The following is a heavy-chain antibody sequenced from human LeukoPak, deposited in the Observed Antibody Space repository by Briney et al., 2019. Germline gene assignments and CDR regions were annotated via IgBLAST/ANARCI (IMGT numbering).Heavy chain of an antibody. J-gene: IGHJ5*02. V-gene: IGHV4-39*01. CDR3: ARPAGRAYCGGDCVRHWFDP. CDR2: IYYSGST. Sequence: KPSETLSLTCTVSGGSISSSSYSWGWIRQPPGKGLEWIGSIYYSGSTYYNPSLKSRVTISVDTSKNQFSLKLSSVTAADTAVYYCARPAGRAYCGGDCVRHWFDPWGQGTLVTVSS. D-gene: IGHD2-21*02. CDR1: GGSISSSSYS.